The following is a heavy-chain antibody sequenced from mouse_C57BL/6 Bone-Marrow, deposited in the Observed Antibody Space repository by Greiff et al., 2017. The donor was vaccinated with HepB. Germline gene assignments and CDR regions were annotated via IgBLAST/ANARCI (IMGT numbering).Heavy chain of an antibody. J-gene: IGHJ2*01. CDR2: IHPNSGST. D-gene: IGHD4-1*01. CDR1: GYTFTSYC. Sequence: QVQLQQPGAELVKPGASVKLSCKASGYTFTSYCMHWVKQRPGQGLEWIGMIHPNSGSTNYNKKFKSKDTLTVDKSSSTAYLQLSSLTSEDAAVYYCARSTGEGGFDYWGQGTTLTVSS. V-gene: IGHV1-64*01. CDR3: ARSTGEGGFDY.